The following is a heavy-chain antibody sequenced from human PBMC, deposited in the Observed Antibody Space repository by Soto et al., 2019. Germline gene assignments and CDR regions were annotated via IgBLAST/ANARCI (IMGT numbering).Heavy chain of an antibody. V-gene: IGHV3-23*01. D-gene: IGHD6-6*01. J-gene: IGHJ4*02. CDR1: GFTFSSYA. CDR3: AKRGLVSSYFDY. Sequence: EVQLLESGVGWLQLGGSLRLSCAASGFTFSSYAMSWVRQAAGKGLEWVSAIIGNGGSTYYADSVKGRFPISRDNPKNPLYLQLNSLRAEDTAVYYCAKRGLVSSYFDYWGQGPLVTVSS. CDR2: IIGNGGST.